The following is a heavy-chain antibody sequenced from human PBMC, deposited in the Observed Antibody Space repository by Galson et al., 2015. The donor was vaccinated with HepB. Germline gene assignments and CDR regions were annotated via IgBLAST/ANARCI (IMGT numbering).Heavy chain of an antibody. V-gene: IGHV3-23*01. CDR1: GFTFSSYA. CDR2: ISGSGGST. CDR3: AKDGTMIVGYFDY. Sequence: SLRLSCAASGFTFSSYAMSWVRRAPGKGLEWVSAISGSGGSTYYADSVKGRFTISRDNSKNTLYLQMNSLRAEDTAVYYCAKDGTMIVGYFDYWGQGTLVTVSS. J-gene: IGHJ4*02. D-gene: IGHD3-22*01.